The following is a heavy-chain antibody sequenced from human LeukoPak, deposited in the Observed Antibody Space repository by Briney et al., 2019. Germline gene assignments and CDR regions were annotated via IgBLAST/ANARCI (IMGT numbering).Heavy chain of an antibody. CDR3: ARSRSSGWYPSFDY. J-gene: IGHJ4*02. CDR1: GGTFSSYA. D-gene: IGHD6-19*01. CDR2: INPNSGGT. V-gene: IGHV1-2*02. Sequence: GASVKVSCKASGGTFSSYAISWVRQAPGQGLEWMGGINPNSGGTNYAQKFQGRVTMTRDTSISTAYMELSRLRSDDTAVYYCARSRSSGWYPSFDYWGQGTLVTVSS.